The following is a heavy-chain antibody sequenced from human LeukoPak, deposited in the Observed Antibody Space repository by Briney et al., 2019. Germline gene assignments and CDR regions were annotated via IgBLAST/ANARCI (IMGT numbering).Heavy chain of an antibody. CDR2: INHSGST. CDR3: ARGERRKPVLGYAFDI. CDR1: GGSFSGYY. J-gene: IGHJ3*02. D-gene: IGHD1-1*01. Sequence: SETLSLTCAVYGGSFSGYYWSWIRQPPGKGLEWIGEINHSGSTNYNPSLKSRVTISVDTSKNQFSLKLSSVTAADTAVYYCARGERRKPVLGYAFDIRGQGTMVTVSS. V-gene: IGHV4-34*01.